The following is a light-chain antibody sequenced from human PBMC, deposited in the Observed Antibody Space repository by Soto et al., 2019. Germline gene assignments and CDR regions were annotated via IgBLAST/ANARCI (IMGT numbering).Light chain of an antibody. Sequence: DIVMTQSPDSLAVSLGERATFNCKSSENVLYSSNNKNFLAWYQQKQGQPPRLLIYWASTRESGVPDRFSGSGSGTDFTLTIISMQAEDVAVYYCQQYYATPVTFGQGTRLEL. J-gene: IGKJ5*01. CDR1: ENVLYSSNNKNF. CDR2: WAS. V-gene: IGKV4-1*01. CDR3: QQYYATPVT.